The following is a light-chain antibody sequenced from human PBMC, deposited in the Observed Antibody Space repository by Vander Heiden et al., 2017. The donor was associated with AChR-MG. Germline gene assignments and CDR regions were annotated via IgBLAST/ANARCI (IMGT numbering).Light chain of an antibody. Sequence: EIVMTQSPATLSVSPGESAILSCRASQSISSNLAWYQQKPGQAPRLLIYGASTRATGIPARFSGSGSGTEFTLTISSLQSEDFAVYYCQQYNNGPPLTFGGGTKVEIK. CDR1: QSISSN. CDR3: QQYNNGPPLT. CDR2: GAS. J-gene: IGKJ4*01. V-gene: IGKV3-15*01.